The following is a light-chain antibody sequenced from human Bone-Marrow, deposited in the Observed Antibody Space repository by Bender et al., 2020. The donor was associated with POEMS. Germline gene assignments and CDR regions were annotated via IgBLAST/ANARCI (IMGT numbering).Light chain of an antibody. Sequence: QSVLTQPPSVSGAPGQRVTISCTGSSSNTGSGYDINWYQHLPGTAPKLLIYGYNNRPSGVSNRFSGSKSGNTASLSSSGLQAEDEADYYCSSYTSSSTNVFGTGTKVTVL. V-gene: IGLV1-40*01. CDR2: GYN. CDR3: SSYTSSSTNV. CDR1: SSNTGSGYD. J-gene: IGLJ1*01.